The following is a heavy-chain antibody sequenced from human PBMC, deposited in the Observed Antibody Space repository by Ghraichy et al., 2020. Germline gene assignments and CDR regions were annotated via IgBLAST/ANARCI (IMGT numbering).Heavy chain of an antibody. D-gene: IGHD3-16*01. CDR2: IYGSGGIT. CDR1: GFNFSSYA. CDR3: APSLTFPPFGMDV. J-gene: IGHJ6*02. V-gene: IGHV3-23*01. Sequence: GGSLRLSCAASGFNFSSYAMSWVRQAPGKGLEWVSAIYGSGGITYYADSVKGRFTISRDNSKNTLYLQMNSLRAEDTAVYYCAPSLTFPPFGMDVWGQGTTVTVSS.